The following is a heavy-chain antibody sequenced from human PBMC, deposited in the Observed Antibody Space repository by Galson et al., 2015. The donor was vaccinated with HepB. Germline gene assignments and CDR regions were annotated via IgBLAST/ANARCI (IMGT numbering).Heavy chain of an antibody. Sequence: SVKVSCKASGGTFSSYAISWVRQAPGQGLEWMGRIIPILGIANYAQKFQGRVTITADKSTSTAYMELSSLRSEDTAVYYCASSPMDTAMVMSHFDYWGQGTLVTVSS. CDR3: ASSPMDTAMVMSHFDY. D-gene: IGHD5-18*01. CDR1: GGTFSSYA. V-gene: IGHV1-69*04. CDR2: IIPILGIA. J-gene: IGHJ4*02.